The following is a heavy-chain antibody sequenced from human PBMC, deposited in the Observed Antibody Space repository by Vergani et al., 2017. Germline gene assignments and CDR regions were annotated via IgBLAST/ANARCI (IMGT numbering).Heavy chain of an antibody. D-gene: IGHD2-21*01. CDR1: GFSFSTYW. Sequence: EVMLVQSGAEVKKPGESLKISCKGSGFSFSTYWIGWVRQMPGKGLEWMGLIFPGDSQIRSSLSFQGRVTISADKSISTAYLQWYSIQASDTAIYYCTRHVPCGDGACLHFDHGGQGTQVTVSS. V-gene: IGHV5-51*01. J-gene: IGHJ4*02. CDR2: IFPGDSQI. CDR3: TRHVPCGDGACLHFDH.